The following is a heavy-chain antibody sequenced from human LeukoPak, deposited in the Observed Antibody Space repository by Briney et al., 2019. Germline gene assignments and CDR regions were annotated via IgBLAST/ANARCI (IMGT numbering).Heavy chain of an antibody. CDR3: ARAQGVEEGNWFDP. Sequence: SETLSLTCTVSGYSISSGYYWGWIRQPPGKGLEWIGSIYHSGSTYYNPSLKSRVTISVDTSKNQFSLKLSSVTAADTAVYYCARAQGVEEGNWFDPWGQGTLVTVSS. J-gene: IGHJ5*02. V-gene: IGHV4-38-2*02. CDR2: IYHSGST. D-gene: IGHD3-10*01. CDR1: GYSISSGYY.